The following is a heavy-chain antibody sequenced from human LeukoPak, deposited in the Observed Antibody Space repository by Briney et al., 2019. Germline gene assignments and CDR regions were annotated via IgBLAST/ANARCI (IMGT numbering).Heavy chain of an antibody. D-gene: IGHD3-9*01. Sequence: GGSLRLSCAASGFTFSSCWMSWVRQAPGKGLEWVANIKQDGSEKYYVDSVKGRFTISRDDAKNSLYLQMNSLRAEDTAVYYCARVGYYDILTGYFNYFDYWGQGTLVTVSS. J-gene: IGHJ4*02. CDR3: ARVGYYDILTGYFNYFDY. V-gene: IGHV3-7*03. CDR1: GFTFSSCW. CDR2: IKQDGSEK.